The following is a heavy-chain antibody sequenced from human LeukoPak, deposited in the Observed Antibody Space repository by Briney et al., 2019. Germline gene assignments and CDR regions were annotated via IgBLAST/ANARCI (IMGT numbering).Heavy chain of an antibody. Sequence: SETLSLTCTVSGGSISSYYWSWIRQPPGKGLEWIGYIYYSGSTNYNPSLKSRVTLSIDTSKSQLSFQLTSVTAADTAVYYCAREKSPERKTWLQLGAFDVWGQGTVVTVSS. CDR3: AREKSPERKTWLQLGAFDV. CDR2: IYYSGST. J-gene: IGHJ3*01. D-gene: IGHD5-24*01. V-gene: IGHV4-59*01. CDR1: GGSISSYY.